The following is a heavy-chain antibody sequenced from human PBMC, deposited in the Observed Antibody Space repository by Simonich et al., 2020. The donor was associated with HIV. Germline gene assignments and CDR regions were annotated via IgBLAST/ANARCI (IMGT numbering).Heavy chain of an antibody. J-gene: IGHJ3*02. V-gene: IGHV4-34*01. D-gene: IGHD3-10*01. Sequence: QVHLQQWGAGLLKPSETLSLTCAVYGGSFSGYFWSWIRQPPGKGLEWIGEISHSGSTDYIPSLKSRVTISVDTSKNQFSLKLSSVTAADTAMYYCARRPPITGRGFDIWGQGTMVTVSS. CDR3: ARRPPITGRGFDI. CDR1: GGSFSGYF. CDR2: ISHSGST.